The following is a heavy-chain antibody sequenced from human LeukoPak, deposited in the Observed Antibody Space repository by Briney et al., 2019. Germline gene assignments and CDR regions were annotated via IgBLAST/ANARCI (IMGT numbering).Heavy chain of an antibody. J-gene: IGHJ4*02. V-gene: IGHV3-7*01. Sequence: PGGSLRLSCAASGLSFSSHWMSWGRQAPGKGLEGVANINQGGSGINYVGSVKGRFTISRDNAENSLYLQMNSLRGDDTALYYCAKDASSRGVYWGQGTLVTVSS. CDR3: AKDASSRGVY. CDR2: INQGGSGI. CDR1: GLSFSSHW.